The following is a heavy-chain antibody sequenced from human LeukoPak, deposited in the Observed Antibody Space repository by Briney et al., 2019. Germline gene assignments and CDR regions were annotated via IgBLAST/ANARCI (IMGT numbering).Heavy chain of an antibody. D-gene: IGHD3-16*01. V-gene: IGHV1-69*04. Sequence: SVKVSCNASGGTFSSYAISWVRQAPGQGLEWMGRIIPILGIANYAQKFQGRVTITADKSTSTAYMELSSLRSEDTAVYYCARSAQGGNWFDPWGQGTLVTVSS. J-gene: IGHJ5*02. CDR3: ARSAQGGNWFDP. CDR1: GGTFSSYA. CDR2: IIPILGIA.